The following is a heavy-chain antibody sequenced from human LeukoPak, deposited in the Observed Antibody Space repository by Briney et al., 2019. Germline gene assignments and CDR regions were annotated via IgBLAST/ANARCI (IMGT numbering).Heavy chain of an antibody. J-gene: IGHJ6*02. Sequence: SGTLSLTCSVSGDSITSYAWWSWVRQPPGKGLEWIGEIHLNGITNYNPSLKSRVTMSIDKSKNQLSLNLSSVTAADTAVYYCARDFRRRSYGRVNGMDVWGQGTTVTVSS. CDR1: GDSITSYAW. D-gene: IGHD5-18*01. CDR3: ARDFRRRSYGRVNGMDV. V-gene: IGHV4-4*02. CDR2: IHLNGIT.